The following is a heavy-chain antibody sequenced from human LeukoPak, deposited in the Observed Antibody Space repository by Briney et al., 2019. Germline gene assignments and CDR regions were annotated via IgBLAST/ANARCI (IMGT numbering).Heavy chain of an antibody. CDR2: MNPNSGNT. D-gene: IGHD3-3*01. J-gene: IGHJ4*02. CDR1: GYTFTSYD. CDR3: ARGGGVDFWSGYYSSRDLYYFDY. V-gene: IGHV1-8*01. Sequence: ASVKVSCKASGYTFTSYDINWVRQATGQGLEWMGLMNPNSGNTGYAQKFQGRVPMTRNTSISTAYIELSSLRSEDTAVYYCARGGGVDFWSGYYSSRDLYYFDYWGQGTLVTVSS.